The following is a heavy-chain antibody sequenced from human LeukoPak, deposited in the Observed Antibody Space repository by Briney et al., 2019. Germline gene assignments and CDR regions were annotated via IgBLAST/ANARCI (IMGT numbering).Heavy chain of an antibody. Sequence: ASVAVSCTASGYTFTSYEIAWGRQAPGQGLEWMGWMNLKSGNTGYVQKFQGRVTMTRNTSLSTAYMELSSLRSEDTAVYYCARAKTIAAIYNWFDPWGQGTLVTVSS. V-gene: IGHV1-8*01. CDR1: GYTFTSYE. CDR3: ARAKTIAAIYNWFDP. CDR2: MNLKSGNT. J-gene: IGHJ5*02. D-gene: IGHD6-6*01.